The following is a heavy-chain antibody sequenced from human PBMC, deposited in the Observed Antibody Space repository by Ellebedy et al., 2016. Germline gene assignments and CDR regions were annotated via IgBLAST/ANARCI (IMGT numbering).Heavy chain of an antibody. CDR2: ISYDGSNK. CDR1: AFTFSNYG. CDR3: AKDASGV. D-gene: IGHD3-10*01. J-gene: IGHJ4*02. V-gene: IGHV3-30*18. Sequence: GESLKISXAASAFTFSNYGMHWVRQAPGKGLEWVAVISYDGSNKYYADSVKGRFTISRDNSKNTLYLQMNSLRAEDTAVYYCAKDASGVWGQGTLVTVSS.